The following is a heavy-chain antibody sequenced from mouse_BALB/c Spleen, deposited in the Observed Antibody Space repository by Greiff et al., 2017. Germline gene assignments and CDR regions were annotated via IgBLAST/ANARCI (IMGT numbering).Heavy chain of an antibody. V-gene: IGHV1-12*01. CDR2: IYPGNGDT. CDR3: ARSRVPYAMDY. J-gene: IGHJ4*01. D-gene: IGHD2-14*01. CDR1: GYTFTSYN. Sequence: QVQLQQPGAELVKPGASVKMSCKASGYTFTSYNMHWVKQTPGQGLEWIGAIYPGNGDTSYNQKFKGKATLTADKSSSTAYMELRSLTSEDTAVYYCARSRVPYAMDYWGQGTSVTVSS.